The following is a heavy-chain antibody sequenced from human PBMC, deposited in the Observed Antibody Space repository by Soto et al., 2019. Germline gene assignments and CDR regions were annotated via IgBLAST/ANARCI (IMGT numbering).Heavy chain of an antibody. CDR1: GGSISSYY. CDR3: ARGSNYFGSGSYWLDY. D-gene: IGHD3-10*01. J-gene: IGHJ4*02. V-gene: IGHV4-59*01. CDR2: IYYNGST. Sequence: ETLSLTCTVSGGSISSYYWSWIRQPPGKAFEWIGYIYYNGSTNYNPSLKSRVTISVDTSKSHFSLNLRSVTAADTAVYYCARGSNYFGSGSYWLDYWGQGTLVTVSS.